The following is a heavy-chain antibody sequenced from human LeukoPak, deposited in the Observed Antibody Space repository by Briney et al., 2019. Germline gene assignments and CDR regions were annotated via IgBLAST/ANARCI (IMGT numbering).Heavy chain of an antibody. V-gene: IGHV3-11*04. CDR1: GFTFSDDN. J-gene: IGHJ1*01. Sequence: PGGSLRLSCAASGFTFSDDNISWIRQAPGKGLEWISYISSSGRTIKYADSVKGRLTISRDNAKNSLYLQMNSLRAEDTAVYYCARVGLSEYFQHWGQGTLVTVSS. D-gene: IGHD5/OR15-5a*01. CDR2: ISSSGRTI. CDR3: ARVGLSEYFQH.